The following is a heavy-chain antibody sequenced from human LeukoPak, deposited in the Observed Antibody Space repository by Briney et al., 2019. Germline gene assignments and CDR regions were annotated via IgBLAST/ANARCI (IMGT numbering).Heavy chain of an antibody. CDR2: ISGSGGSI. D-gene: IGHD3-10*01. CDR1: GFTFSNYA. Sequence: GGSLRLSCAASGFTFSNYAMSWVRQALGKGLEWVSVISGSGGSIYYADFAKGRFTISRDNSKNTLYLQMNDLRAEDTATYYCAKTFANYYGSGNGMDVWGQGTTVTVSS. CDR3: AKTFANYYGSGNGMDV. J-gene: IGHJ6*02. V-gene: IGHV3-23*01.